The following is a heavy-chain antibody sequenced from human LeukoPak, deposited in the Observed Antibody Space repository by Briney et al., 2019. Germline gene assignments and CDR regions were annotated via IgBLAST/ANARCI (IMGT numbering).Heavy chain of an antibody. D-gene: IGHD4-17*01. V-gene: IGHV3-30*03. CDR3: ARSDYGDPDYYGMDV. J-gene: IGHJ6*02. Sequence: GGSLRLSCAASGFTFNNAWMSWVRQAPGKGLEWVALISHDSSEKYVADSVKGRFTVSRDNSKYTLYLQMNSLRPEDTAVYYCARSDYGDPDYYGMDVWGQGTTVTVSS. CDR2: ISHDSSEK. CDR1: GFTFNNAW.